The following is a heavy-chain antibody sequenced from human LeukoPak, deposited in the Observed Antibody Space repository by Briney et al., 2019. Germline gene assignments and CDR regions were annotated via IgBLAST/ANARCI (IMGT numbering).Heavy chain of an antibody. J-gene: IGHJ4*02. CDR2: ISSTSSYI. CDR3: AKDVRDSSGWPYYFDY. V-gene: IGHV3-21*04. D-gene: IGHD6-19*01. Sequence: TGGSLRLSCAASGLTFSSYSMNWVRQAPGEGLEWVSSISSTSSYIYYADSVKGRFSISRDNAKNSLYLQMNSLRAEDMALYYCAKDVRDSSGWPYYFDYWGQGTLVTVSS. CDR1: GLTFSSYS.